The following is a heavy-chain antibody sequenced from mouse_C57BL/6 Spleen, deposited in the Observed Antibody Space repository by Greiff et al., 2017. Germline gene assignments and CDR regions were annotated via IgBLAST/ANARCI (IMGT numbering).Heavy chain of an antibody. CDR3: TNYYGSSYDWYFDV. CDR1: GFTFSNYW. CDR2: IRLTSDNYAT. V-gene: IGHV6-3*01. Sequence: EVHLVESGGGLVQPGGSMKLSCVASGFTFSNYWMNWVRQSPEKGLECVAQIRLTSDNYATHYAESVKGRFTISRDDSKSSVYLQMNNLRAEDTGIDYCTNYYGSSYDWYFDVWGTGTTVTVSS. D-gene: IGHD1-1*01. J-gene: IGHJ1*03.